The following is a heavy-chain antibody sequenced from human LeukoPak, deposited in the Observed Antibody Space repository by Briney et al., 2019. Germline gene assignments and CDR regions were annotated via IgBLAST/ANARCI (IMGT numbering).Heavy chain of an antibody. J-gene: IGHJ4*02. CDR2: IWYDGSNK. CDR1: GFPFSSYG. D-gene: IGHD1-26*01. V-gene: IGHV3-33*01. Sequence: PGGSLRLSCVASGFPFSSYGMHWVRQAPGRGLEWVAVIWYDGSNKYYADSMKGRFTISRDNSKNTPYLQMNSLRAEVTGVYYCARAVGPFDYWGQGTLVTVSS. CDR3: ARAVGPFDY.